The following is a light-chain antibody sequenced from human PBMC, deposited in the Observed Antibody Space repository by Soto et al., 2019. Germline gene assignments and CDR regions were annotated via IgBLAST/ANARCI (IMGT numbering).Light chain of an antibody. CDR1: QDISNY. CDR2: DAS. V-gene: IGKV1-33*01. Sequence: DIQMTQSPCLVSASVGDRVTITCQASQDISNYLNWYQQKPGKAPKLLIYDASNLETGVPSRFSGSGSGTDFTFTISSLQPEDIATYYCQQYDNLPLTFGGGTKVDIK. CDR3: QQYDNLPLT. J-gene: IGKJ4*01.